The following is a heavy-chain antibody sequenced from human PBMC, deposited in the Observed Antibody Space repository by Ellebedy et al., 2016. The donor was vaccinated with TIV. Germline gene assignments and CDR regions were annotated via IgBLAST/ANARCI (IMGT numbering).Heavy chain of an antibody. Sequence: MPGGSLRLSCSVSGASISSYSWAWIRQPPGMGLDYIGYFSYTGSTNYSPSLNSRFSISVDTSKNQFSLKLSSVTAADTAVYYCARRKVRSGPAFDYWGQGTLVTVSS. V-gene: IGHV4-59*08. CDR2: FSYTGST. CDR3: ARRKVRSGPAFDY. J-gene: IGHJ4*02. CDR1: GASISSYS. D-gene: IGHD3-10*01.